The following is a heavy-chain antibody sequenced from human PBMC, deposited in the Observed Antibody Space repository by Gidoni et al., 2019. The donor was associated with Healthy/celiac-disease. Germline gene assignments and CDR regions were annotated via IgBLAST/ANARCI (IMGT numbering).Heavy chain of an antibody. J-gene: IGHJ4*02. D-gene: IGHD7-27*01. Sequence: EVQLVECGGGLVPPGGCMRLSGAASGLHFSSYSMNWVRQAPGKGREWVSYISSSSSTIYYADSVKGRFTISRDNAKNSLYLQMNSLRAEDTAVYYCALTREVIHPSIDYWGQGTLVTVSS. V-gene: IGHV3-48*01. CDR3: ALTREVIHPSIDY. CDR2: ISSSSSTI. CDR1: GLHFSSYS.